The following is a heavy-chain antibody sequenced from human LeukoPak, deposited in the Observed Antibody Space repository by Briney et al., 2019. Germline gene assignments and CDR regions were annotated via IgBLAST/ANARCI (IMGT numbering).Heavy chain of an antibody. CDR3: ARDLRRFAAYYFDY. CDR2: ISSDGRDK. Sequence: GGSLRLSCAASGFTFSGYAMHWVRQAPGKGLEWVAVISSDGRDKHHGDSVKGRFSISRDNSKNTLYLQTNSLRAEDTAVYYCARDLRRFAAYYFDYWGQGTLVTVSS. J-gene: IGHJ4*02. D-gene: IGHD5/OR15-5a*01. V-gene: IGHV3-30*03. CDR1: GFTFSGYA.